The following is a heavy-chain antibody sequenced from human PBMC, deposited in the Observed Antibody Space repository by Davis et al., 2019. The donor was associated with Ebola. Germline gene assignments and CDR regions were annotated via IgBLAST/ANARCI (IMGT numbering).Heavy chain of an antibody. CDR3: ARVPAAIREDYYYYYGMDV. CDR1: GYTFTSYD. Sequence: ASVKVSCKASGYTFTSYDINWVRQATGQGLEWMGWMNPNSGNTGYAQKFQGRVTMTRNTSISTAYMELSSLRSDDTAVYYCARVPAAIREDYYYYYGMDVWGQGTTVTVSS. CDR2: MNPNSGNT. V-gene: IGHV1-8*01. D-gene: IGHD2-2*01. J-gene: IGHJ6*02.